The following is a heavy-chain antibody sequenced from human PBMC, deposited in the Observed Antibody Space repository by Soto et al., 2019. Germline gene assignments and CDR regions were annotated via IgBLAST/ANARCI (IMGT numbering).Heavy chain of an antibody. D-gene: IGHD3-10*01. CDR2: IYPGDSDT. Sequence: PGESLKISWKGCGYSFTSYWFGWVRQMPGKGLEWMGIIYPGDSDTRYSPSFQGQVTISADKSVSTAYLQWSSLKASVTAMYSCARHPRFLPDIWGQGTMVTVSS. CDR3: ARHPRFLPDI. V-gene: IGHV5-51*01. CDR1: GYSFTSYW. J-gene: IGHJ3*02.